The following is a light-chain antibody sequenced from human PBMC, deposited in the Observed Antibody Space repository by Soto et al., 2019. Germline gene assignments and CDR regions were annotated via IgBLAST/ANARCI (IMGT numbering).Light chain of an antibody. CDR3: QQYDNLPYT. CDR2: DAS. J-gene: IGKJ2*01. V-gene: IGKV1-33*01. Sequence: DIQMTQSPSSLSASVGDRVTITCQASQDISNYLNWYQQKPGKAPKLLIYDASNLDTGVPSRFSGSGYGTDFTLTISSVEPEDIGTYYCQQYDNLPYTFGQGTKLEIK. CDR1: QDISNY.